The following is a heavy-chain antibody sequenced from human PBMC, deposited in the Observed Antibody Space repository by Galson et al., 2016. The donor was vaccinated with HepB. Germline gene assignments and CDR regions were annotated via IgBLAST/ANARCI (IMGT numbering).Heavy chain of an antibody. Sequence: SLRLSCATSGFIFSSYNMEWVRQAPGKGLEWVSYISTSSGDIYYADSVKGRFTISRDNAENSLYLQMNSLRDEDTAVYYWAGGPYYGMDVWGQGTTVTVSS. CDR2: ISTSSGDI. CDR3: AGGPYYGMDV. V-gene: IGHV3-48*02. D-gene: IGHD1-26*01. CDR1: GFIFSSYN. J-gene: IGHJ6*02.